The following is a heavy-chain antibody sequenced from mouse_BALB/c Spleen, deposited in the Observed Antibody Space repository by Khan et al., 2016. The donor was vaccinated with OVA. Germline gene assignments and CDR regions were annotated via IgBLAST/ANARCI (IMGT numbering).Heavy chain of an antibody. CDR1: GYSITSGYA. CDR3: ARGNYCGYYFDY. V-gene: IGHV3-2*02. CDR2: ISYSGVT. Sequence: EVQLQESGPGLAKPSQSLSLTCTVTGYSITSGYAWNWIRQFPGNKLEWMGYISYSGVTSYTPSFKSRISITRDTSKNQFFLQLTSVTTEDTATYYCARGNYCGYYFDYWGQGTTLTVSS. D-gene: IGHD1-1*01. J-gene: IGHJ2*01.